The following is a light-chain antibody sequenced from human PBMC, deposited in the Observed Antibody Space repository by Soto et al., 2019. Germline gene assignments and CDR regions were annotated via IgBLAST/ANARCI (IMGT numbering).Light chain of an antibody. Sequence: IQFTQSPSSLSASVGDRVTITCRASQGISSYLAWYQQKPGKAPKLLIYAASTLQGGVPSRFSGSGSGTDFTLTINSLQPEDLATYYCLQHNSYPVTFGQGTKVDI. V-gene: IGKV1-9*01. CDR1: QGISSY. CDR3: LQHNSYPVT. J-gene: IGKJ1*01. CDR2: AAS.